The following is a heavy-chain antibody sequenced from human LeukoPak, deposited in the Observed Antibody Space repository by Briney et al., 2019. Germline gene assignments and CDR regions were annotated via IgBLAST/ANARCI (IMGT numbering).Heavy chain of an antibody. V-gene: IGHV3-30-3*01. J-gene: IGHJ4*02. CDR3: ARARGDSSPASRYFDY. Sequence: PGGSLRLSCAGSGFIFDNYVMHWVRQAPGKGLEWVALIATDGGERYYADSVKGRFTISRDNSKNTLYVQMNSLRPEDTAIYYCARARGDSSPASRYFDYWGQGAPVTVSS. CDR2: IATDGGER. D-gene: IGHD5-18*01. CDR1: GFIFDNYV.